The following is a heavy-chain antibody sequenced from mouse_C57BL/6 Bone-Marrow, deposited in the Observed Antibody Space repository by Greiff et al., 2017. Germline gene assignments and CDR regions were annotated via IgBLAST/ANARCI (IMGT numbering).Heavy chain of an antibody. V-gene: IGHV1-55*01. CDR1: GYTFTSYW. J-gene: IGHJ3*01. CDR3: ARTPPYCGNPWFAY. CDR2: IYPGSGST. Sequence: QVQLQQPGAELVKPGASVKMSCKASGYTFTSYWITWVKQRPGQGLEWIGDIYPGSGSTNYNEKFKSKATLTVDTSSSTAYMQLSSLTSEDSAVYYCARTPPYCGNPWFAYWCQGTLVTVSA. D-gene: IGHD2-1*01.